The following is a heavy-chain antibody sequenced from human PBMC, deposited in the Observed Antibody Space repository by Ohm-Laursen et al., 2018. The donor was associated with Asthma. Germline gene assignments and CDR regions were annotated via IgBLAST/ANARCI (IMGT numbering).Heavy chain of an antibody. CDR1: GFTFSSFA. CDR3: ARDDYYYDSSGYYSNAFDI. V-gene: IGHV3-23*01. D-gene: IGHD3-22*01. CDR2: ISGSAGST. Sequence: SLRLSCAASGFTFSSFAMSWVRQAPGKGLEWVSTISGSAGSTYYADSVKGRFTNSRDNSKNTLYLQMNSLRAEDTAVYYCARDDYYYDSSGYYSNAFDIWGQGTMVTVSS. J-gene: IGHJ3*02.